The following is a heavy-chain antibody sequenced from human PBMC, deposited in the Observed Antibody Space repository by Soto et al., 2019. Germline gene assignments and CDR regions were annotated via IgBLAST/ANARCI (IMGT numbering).Heavy chain of an antibody. J-gene: IGHJ6*02. CDR3: AKDRAAMDYYYYYGMDV. CDR1: GFTFSSYG. V-gene: IGHV3-30*18. D-gene: IGHD5-18*01. Sequence: QVQLVESGGGVVQPGRSLRLSCAASGFTFSSYGMHWVRQAPGKGLEWVAVISYDGSNKYYADSVKGRFTISRDNSKNTLYLQMNSLRAEDTAVYYCAKDRAAMDYYYYYGMDVWGQGTTVTVSS. CDR2: ISYDGSNK.